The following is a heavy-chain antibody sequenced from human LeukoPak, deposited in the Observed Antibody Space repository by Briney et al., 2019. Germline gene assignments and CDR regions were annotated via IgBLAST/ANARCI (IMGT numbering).Heavy chain of an antibody. CDR1: GFTFISYW. V-gene: IGHV3-7*03. D-gene: IGHD3-22*01. Sequence: GGSLRLSCAASGFTFISYWTSWVRQAPGEGLEWVANIKQDGSETYYVDSVKGRFTISRDNAKNTLYLQMNILTAEDTAVYYCARDYHYYYNSSGDCYYWGQVTLVTVAS. CDR2: IKQDGSET. J-gene: IGHJ4*02. CDR3: ARDYHYYYNSSGDCYY.